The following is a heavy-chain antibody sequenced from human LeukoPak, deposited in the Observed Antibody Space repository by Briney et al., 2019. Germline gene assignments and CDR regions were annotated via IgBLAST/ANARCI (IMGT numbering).Heavy chain of an antibody. CDR3: ARGPLGSGYTYFDD. Sequence: SETLSLTCGVYGGSFSGYYWSWIRQPPEKGLEWIGEINHSGSTNYNPSLKSRVTISVDTSKNQFSLKLTSVTAADTAVYYCARGPLGSGYTYFDDWGQGTLVTVSS. CDR2: INHSGST. J-gene: IGHJ4*02. V-gene: IGHV4-34*01. D-gene: IGHD5-12*01. CDR1: GGSFSGYY.